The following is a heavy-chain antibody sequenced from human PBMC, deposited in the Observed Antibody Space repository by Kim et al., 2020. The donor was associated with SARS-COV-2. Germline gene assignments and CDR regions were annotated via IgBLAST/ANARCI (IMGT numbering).Heavy chain of an antibody. CDR3: ARGSLARLRRLDAFDI. CDR1: GYTFTGYY. V-gene: IGHV1-2*04. CDR2: INPNSGGT. Sequence: ASVKVSCKASGYTFTGYYMHWVRQAPGQGLEWMGWINPNSGGTNYAQKFQGWVTMTRDTSISTAYMELSRLRSDDTAVYYCARGSLARLRRLDAFDIWGQGTMVTVSS. D-gene: IGHD3-16*01. J-gene: IGHJ3*02.